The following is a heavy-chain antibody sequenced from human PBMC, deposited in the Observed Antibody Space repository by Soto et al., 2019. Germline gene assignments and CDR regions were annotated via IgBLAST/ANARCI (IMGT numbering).Heavy chain of an antibody. CDR1: GISLDSAW. V-gene: IGHV3-23*01. CDR3: AKGGRCYYDSSGYLFDY. Sequence: GGSLRLSCVVSGISLDSAWINWVRQAPGEGLEWVSAISGSGGSTYYADSVKGRFTISRDNSKNTLYLQMNSLRAEDTAVYYCAKGGRCYYDSSGYLFDYWGQGTLVTVSS. D-gene: IGHD3-22*01. CDR2: ISGSGGST. J-gene: IGHJ4*02.